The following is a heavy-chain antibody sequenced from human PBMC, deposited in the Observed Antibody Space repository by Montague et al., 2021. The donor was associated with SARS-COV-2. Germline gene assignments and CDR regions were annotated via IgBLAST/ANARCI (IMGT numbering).Heavy chain of an antibody. CDR3: AREDRWNWFDP. V-gene: IGHV4-59*13. CDR2: IYYRGTT. D-gene: IGHD5-24*01. CDR1: GGSISSDY. Sequence: SETLSLTCSVSGGSISSDYWSWIRQSPGKGLEWIGYIYYRGTTNYNPSLKSRVTFSVDTSMNQFSLKLISVTAADTAVYFCAREDRWNWFDPWGQGVLVTVPS. J-gene: IGHJ5*02.